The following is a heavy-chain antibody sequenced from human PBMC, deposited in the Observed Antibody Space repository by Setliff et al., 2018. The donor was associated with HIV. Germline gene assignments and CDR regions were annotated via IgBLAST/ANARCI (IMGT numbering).Heavy chain of an antibody. CDR2: IFHTQNP. CDR1: DGSISSSNW. J-gene: IGHJ4*02. Sequence: SETLSLTCAVSDGSISSSNWWSWVRQPPGKGLEWIGEIFHTQNPNYSPSLKSRVTISVDTSKNQFSLKLSSVTAADTAVYYCARVGRRVVVAATDYWGQGTLVTVSS. D-gene: IGHD2-15*01. V-gene: IGHV4-4*02. CDR3: ARVGRRVVVAATDY.